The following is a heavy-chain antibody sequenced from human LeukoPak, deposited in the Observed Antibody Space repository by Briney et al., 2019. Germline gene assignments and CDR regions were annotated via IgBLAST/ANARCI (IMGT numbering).Heavy chain of an antibody. J-gene: IGHJ6*03. CDR1: GFTFSSYG. D-gene: IGHD3-3*01. Sequence: PGGSLRLSCAASGFTFSSYGMHWVRQAPGKGLEWVAFIRYDGSNKYYADSVKGRFTISRDNSKNTLYLQMNSLRAEDTAVYYCARDQVYAFWSGRFDYYYYYMDDWGKGTTVTVSS. CDR3: ARDQVYAFWSGRFDYYYYYMDD. V-gene: IGHV3-30*02. CDR2: IRYDGSNK.